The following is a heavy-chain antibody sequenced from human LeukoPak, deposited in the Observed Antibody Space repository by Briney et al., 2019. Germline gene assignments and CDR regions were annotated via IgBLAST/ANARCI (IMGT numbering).Heavy chain of an antibody. CDR2: IRCFISAI. D-gene: IGHD5-18*01. CDR1: GFTFSSYE. CDR3: ARLYSYGQIPDY. V-gene: IGHV3-48*03. Sequence: GGSLRPSCAASGFTFSSYEMNWVRQAPGKGLEWVSYIRCFISAIYYADSVKGRLTISRDNAKNSLYLQMNSLRAEDTAVYYCARLYSYGQIPDYWGQGTLVTVYS. J-gene: IGHJ4*02.